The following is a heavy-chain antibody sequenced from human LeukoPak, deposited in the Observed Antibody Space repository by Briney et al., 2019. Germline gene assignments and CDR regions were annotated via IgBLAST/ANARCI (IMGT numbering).Heavy chain of an antibody. CDR2: ISGSGGST. CDR3: AKDTDVVVPEYFQY. D-gene: IGHD2-15*01. J-gene: IGHJ1*01. CDR1: GFTFTSYA. Sequence: PGRSLRLSCAASGFTFTSYAMNWVRQAPGKGLEWVSAISGSGGSTYYADSVKGRFTVSRDNSENTLFLQMNSLRAEDTAIYYCAKDTDVVVPEYFQYWGQGTLVTVSS. V-gene: IGHV3-23*01.